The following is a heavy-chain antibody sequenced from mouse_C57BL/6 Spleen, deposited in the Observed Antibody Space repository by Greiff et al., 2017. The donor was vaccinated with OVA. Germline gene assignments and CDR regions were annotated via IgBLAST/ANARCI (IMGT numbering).Heavy chain of an antibody. CDR3: ARHSRDSSFDY. V-gene: IGHV2-6-1*01. D-gene: IGHD3-3*01. J-gene: IGHJ2*01. CDR2: IWSDGST. Sequence: VQLQQSGPGLVAPSQSLSITCTVSGFSLTSYGVPWVRQPPGKGLEWLVVIWSDGSTTYNSALKSRLSISQDNSKSQVFLKMNRLQTDDTAMYYCARHSRDSSFDYWGQGTTLTVSS. CDR1: GFSLTSYG.